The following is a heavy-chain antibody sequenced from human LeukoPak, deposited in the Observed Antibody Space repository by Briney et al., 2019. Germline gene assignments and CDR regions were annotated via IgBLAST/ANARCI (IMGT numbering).Heavy chain of an antibody. V-gene: IGHV3-7*03. CDR1: GFTFSNFW. CDR2: IKQDETEK. D-gene: IGHD6-13*01. CDR3: ARDTIAAVVTWFDY. J-gene: IGHJ4*02. Sequence: PGGSLRLSCTAFGFTFSNFWMGWVRQAPGKGLEWVANIKQDETEKYYVDSVKGRFTISRDNAKNSLYLQMNSLRVEDTALYYCARDTIAAVVTWFDYWGQGTLVTVSS.